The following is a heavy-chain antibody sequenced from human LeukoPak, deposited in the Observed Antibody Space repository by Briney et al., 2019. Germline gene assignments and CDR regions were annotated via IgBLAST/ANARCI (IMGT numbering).Heavy chain of an antibody. J-gene: IGHJ6*02. V-gene: IGHV1-69*04. CDR2: IIPILGIA. D-gene: IGHD6-19*01. CDR3: ARELGAVAGPNYGMDV. Sequence: SVKVSCKASGGTFSSYAISWVRQAPGQGLEWMGRIIPILGIANYAQKFQGRVTITADKSTSTAYMELSSLRSEDTAVYYCARELGAVAGPNYGMDVWGQGTTVTVSS. CDR1: GGTFSSYA.